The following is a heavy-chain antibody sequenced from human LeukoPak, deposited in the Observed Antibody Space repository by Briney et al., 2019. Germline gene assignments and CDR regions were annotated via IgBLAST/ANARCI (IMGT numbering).Heavy chain of an antibody. Sequence: ASVKVSCKVSGYTFSGYYIHWVRQAPGQGLEWMAWINPNTGGTNYAQKFQGRVTMTRDTSNSTAYMELSRLRSDDTAVYYCALVYCDILTGNYYYYYGMDVWGQGTTVPVSS. V-gene: IGHV1-2*02. CDR2: INPNTGGT. J-gene: IGHJ6*02. D-gene: IGHD3-9*01. CDR3: ALVYCDILTGNYYYYYGMDV. CDR1: GYTFSGYY.